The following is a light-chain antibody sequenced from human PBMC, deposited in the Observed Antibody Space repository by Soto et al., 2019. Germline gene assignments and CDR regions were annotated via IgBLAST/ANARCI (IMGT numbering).Light chain of an antibody. CDR1: QSVSRD. J-gene: IGKJ1*01. Sequence: EIVMTQSPATLSVSPGERATLSCRASQSVSRDLAWYQQKPGQAPRLLIYGASTRPTSIPARFSGGGSGTEHTLTIRRPQPDDFATYYRQQYNSYSFGQGTKVDIK. CDR2: GAS. CDR3: QQYNSYS. V-gene: IGKV3-15*01.